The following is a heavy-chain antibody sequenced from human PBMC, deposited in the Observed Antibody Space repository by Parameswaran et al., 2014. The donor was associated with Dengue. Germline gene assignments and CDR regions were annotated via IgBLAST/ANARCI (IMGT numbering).Heavy chain of an antibody. CDR2: IYNSGNT. D-gene: IGHD5-18*01. J-gene: IGHJ4*02. V-gene: IGHV4-59*01. Sequence: VRQAPGKGLEWIGYIYNSGNTNYNPSLKSRLTMSVDTSKNQFSLRLNSVTAADTAIYYCARIPYTAVVDWGQGTLVTVSS. CDR3: ARIPYTAVVD.